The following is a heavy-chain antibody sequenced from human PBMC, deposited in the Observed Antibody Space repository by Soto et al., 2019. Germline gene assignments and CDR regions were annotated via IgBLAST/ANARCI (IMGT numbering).Heavy chain of an antibody. CDR3: AKELQRGMDV. CDR1: GYTFSVYH. Sequence: QVHLVQSGAEVKQPGASVKVSCKASGYTFSVYHMHWVRQAPGQGLEWMGRVHPNSGGTNYAQSFEGRVTMTRDTSINTASMELSRLTSDDTAVYYCAKELQRGMDVWGQGTTVTVSS. D-gene: IGHD4-4*01. CDR2: VHPNSGGT. J-gene: IGHJ6*02. V-gene: IGHV1-2*06.